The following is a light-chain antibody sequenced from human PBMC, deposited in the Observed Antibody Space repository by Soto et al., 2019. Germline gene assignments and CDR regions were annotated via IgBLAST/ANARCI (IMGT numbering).Light chain of an antibody. J-gene: IGLJ2*01. Sequence: QSALTQPASVSGYPGQSITISCTGTSSDIGGYNFVSWYHQHPGKAPKLLIYAVTNRPSGIPDRFSGSKSGNTASLTISGLQAEDGADYYCASYTTSSTLVFGGGNKLTF. CDR3: ASYTTSSTLV. V-gene: IGLV2-14*01. CDR1: SSDIGGYNF. CDR2: AVT.